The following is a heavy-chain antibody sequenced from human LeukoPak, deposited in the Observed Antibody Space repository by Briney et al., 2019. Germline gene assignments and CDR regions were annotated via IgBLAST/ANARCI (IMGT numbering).Heavy chain of an antibody. Sequence: GGSLRLSCAASGFTFTTYGMHWVRQAPGKGLEWVAVIWFDGNNKFYAGSVKGRFTVSRDNSKNTLYLHMNSLRGDDTAVYYCAKAARLGPSHFDYWGRGTLVNVSS. D-gene: IGHD6-25*01. CDR2: IWFDGNNK. CDR3: AKAARLGPSHFDY. J-gene: IGHJ4*02. CDR1: GFTFTTYG. V-gene: IGHV3-33*06.